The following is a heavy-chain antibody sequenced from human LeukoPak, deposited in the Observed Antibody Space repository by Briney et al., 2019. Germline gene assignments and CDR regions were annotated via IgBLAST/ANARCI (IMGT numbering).Heavy chain of an antibody. CDR3: ARDSGVSTPLDH. CDR2: ITHGGDSA. Sequence: HPGGSLRLSCQASGFTFSDYWIHWVRHAPGKGLVWVSRITHGGDSAEYAGSVEGRFTTSRDNAKNTVYLQLNSLRAEDTAVCYCARDSGVSTPLDHWGQGALVTVSS. CDR1: GFTFSDYW. V-gene: IGHV3-74*03. J-gene: IGHJ4*02. D-gene: IGHD2/OR15-2a*01.